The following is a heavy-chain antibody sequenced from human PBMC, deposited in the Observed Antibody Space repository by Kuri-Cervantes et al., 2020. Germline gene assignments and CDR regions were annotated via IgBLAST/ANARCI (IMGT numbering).Heavy chain of an antibody. CDR3: ARVRVYDSSGYVSGLSWFDP. J-gene: IGHJ5*02. V-gene: IGHV3-13*01. D-gene: IGHD3-22*01. Sequence: GESLKISCAASGFTFSSYDMHWVRQATGKGLEWVSAIGTAGDTYYPGSVKGRFTISRDNSKNTLYLQMNSLRAEDTAVYYCARVRVYDSSGYVSGLSWFDPWGQGTLVTVSS. CDR1: GFTFSSYD. CDR2: IGTAGDT.